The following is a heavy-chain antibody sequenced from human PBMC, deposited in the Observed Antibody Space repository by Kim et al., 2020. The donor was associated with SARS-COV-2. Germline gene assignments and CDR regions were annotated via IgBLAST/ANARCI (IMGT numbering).Heavy chain of an antibody. D-gene: IGHD3-22*01. V-gene: IGHV3-21*01. CDR3: ARDHYDSSGYLGLNI. J-gene: IGHJ3*02. CDR2: ISSSSYI. CDR1: GFTFSSYS. Sequence: GGSLRLSCAASGFTFSSYSMNWVRQAPGKGLEWVSSISSSSYIYYADSVKGRFTISRYNAKNSLYLQMNSLRAEDTAVYYCARDHYDSSGYLGLNIWGQGTMVTVSS.